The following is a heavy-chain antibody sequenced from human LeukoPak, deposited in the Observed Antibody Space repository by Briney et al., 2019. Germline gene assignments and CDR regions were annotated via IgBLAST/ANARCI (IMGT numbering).Heavy chain of an antibody. J-gene: IGHJ3*02. V-gene: IGHV4-39*07. CDR3: AREYSGSQDGFDI. Sequence: SETLSLTCTVSGGSISSSSYYWGWIRQPPGKGLEWIGSIFYSGSTYYNPSLKSRVTISVDTSKKQFSLKLSSVTAADTAVYYCAREYSGSQDGFDIWGQGTMVTVSS. CDR2: IFYSGST. CDR1: GGSISSSSYY. D-gene: IGHD1-26*01.